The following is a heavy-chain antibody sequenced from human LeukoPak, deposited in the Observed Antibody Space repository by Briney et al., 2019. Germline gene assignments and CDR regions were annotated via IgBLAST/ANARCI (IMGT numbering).Heavy chain of an antibody. V-gene: IGHV3-30*02. D-gene: IGHD5-18*01. CDR3: AKDKRYSYGIFDY. CDR1: GFTFSSYG. Sequence: GGSLRLSCAASGFTFSSYGMHWVRQAPGKGLEWVAFIRYDGSNKYYADSVKGRLTISRDNSKNTLYLQMNSLRAEDTAVYYCAKDKRYSYGIFDYWGQGTLVSVSS. CDR2: IRYDGSNK. J-gene: IGHJ4*02.